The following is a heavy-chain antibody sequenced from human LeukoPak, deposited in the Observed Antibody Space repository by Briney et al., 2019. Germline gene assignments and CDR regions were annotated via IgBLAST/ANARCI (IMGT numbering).Heavy chain of an antibody. V-gene: IGHV3-21*01. CDR1: GFTFSSYS. CDR3: ARIGGATTGGFDY. D-gene: IGHD1-26*01. Sequence: GGSLRLSCAASGFTFSSYSMNWVRQAPGKGLEWVSSISSSSSYIYYADSVKGRFTISRDNAKNSLYLQMNSLRAEDTAVYYCARIGGATTGGFDYWGQGTLVTVSS. CDR2: ISSSSSYI. J-gene: IGHJ4*02.